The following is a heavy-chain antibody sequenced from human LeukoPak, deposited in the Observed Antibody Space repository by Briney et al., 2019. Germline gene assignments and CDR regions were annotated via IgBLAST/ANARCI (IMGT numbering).Heavy chain of an antibody. CDR3: ARDGRSYCSSTSCYSTFDP. V-gene: IGHV1-18*01. Sequence: ASVKVSCKASGYTFTSYGTSWVRQAPGQGLEWMGWISAYNGNTNYAQKLQGRVTMTTDTSTSTAYMELRSLRSDDTAVYYCARDGRSYCSSTSCYSTFDPWGQGTLVTVSS. CDR2: ISAYNGNT. J-gene: IGHJ5*02. CDR1: GYTFTSYG. D-gene: IGHD2-2*01.